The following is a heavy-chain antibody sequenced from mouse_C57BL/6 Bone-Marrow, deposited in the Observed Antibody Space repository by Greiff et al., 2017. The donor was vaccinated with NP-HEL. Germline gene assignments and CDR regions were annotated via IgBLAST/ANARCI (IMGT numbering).Heavy chain of an antibody. J-gene: IGHJ2*01. Sequence: QVQLQQPGAELVMPGASVKLSCKASGYTFTSYWMHWVKQRPGQGLEWIGEIDPSDSYTNYNQKFKGKSTLTVDKSSSTAYLQLSSLTSEDAAVYYCASQRGSFDYWGQGTTLTVSA. CDR3: ASQRGSFDY. CDR1: GYTFTSYW. CDR2: IDPSDSYT. V-gene: IGHV1-69*01.